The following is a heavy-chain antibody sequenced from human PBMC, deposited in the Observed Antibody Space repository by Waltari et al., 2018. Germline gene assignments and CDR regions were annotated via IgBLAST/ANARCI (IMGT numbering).Heavy chain of an antibody. D-gene: IGHD4-17*01. CDR3: VRALTTPNDS. CDR1: GLPFGTFS. V-gene: IGHV3-21*03. CDR2: ITGSGAYI. J-gene: IGHJ5*01. Sequence: EVQLVESGGGLLKPGGSLRLACVPSGLPFGTFSMSWVRQAPGKGLEWVSTITGSGAYIYYADSIKGRFTISRDNAKNSLYLHMNSLRDGDTAVYYCVRALTTPNDSWGQGTLVAVSS.